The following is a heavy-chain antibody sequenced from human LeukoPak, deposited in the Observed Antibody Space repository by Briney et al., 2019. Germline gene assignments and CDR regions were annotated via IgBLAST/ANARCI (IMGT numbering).Heavy chain of an antibody. V-gene: IGHV4-59*08. CDR1: GGSISSYY. Sequence: SETLSLTCTVSGGSISSYYWSRIRQPPGKGLEWIAYISDIGSINYNPSLKSRVTISLDTSKNQFSLKLSSVTAADTAVYYCAGHHPRNTVDFWGQGTLVTVSS. CDR3: AGHHPRNTVDF. J-gene: IGHJ4*02. D-gene: IGHD2/OR15-2a*01. CDR2: ISDIGSI.